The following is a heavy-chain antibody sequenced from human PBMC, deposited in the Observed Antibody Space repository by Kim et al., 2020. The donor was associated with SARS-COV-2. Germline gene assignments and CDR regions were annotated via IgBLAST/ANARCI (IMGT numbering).Heavy chain of an antibody. CDR3: ARAMGITIFGVVIVNWFDP. J-gene: IGHJ5*02. CDR2: IYYSGST. Sequence: SETLSLTCTVSGGSISSGGYYWSWIRQHPGKGLEWIGYIYYSGSTYYNPSLKSRVTISVDTSKNQFYLKLSSVTAADTAVYYCARAMGITIFGVVIVNWFDPWGQGTLVTVSS. D-gene: IGHD3-3*01. V-gene: IGHV4-31*03. CDR1: GGSISSGGYY.